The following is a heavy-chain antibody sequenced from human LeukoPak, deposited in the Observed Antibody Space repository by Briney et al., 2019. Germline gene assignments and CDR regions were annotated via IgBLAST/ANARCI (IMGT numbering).Heavy chain of an antibody. V-gene: IGHV1-18*01. CDR1: GYTFTSYD. D-gene: IGHD5-12*01. Sequence: ASVKVSCKASGYTFTSYDINWVRQATGQGLEWVGWIRVDNGHTNHAQNFQGRVTMTTDTSTSTAYMEVRSLRPDDTAVYYCARDWDYIVDYWGQGTLVTVSS. CDR3: ARDWDYIVDY. J-gene: IGHJ4*02. CDR2: IRVDNGHT.